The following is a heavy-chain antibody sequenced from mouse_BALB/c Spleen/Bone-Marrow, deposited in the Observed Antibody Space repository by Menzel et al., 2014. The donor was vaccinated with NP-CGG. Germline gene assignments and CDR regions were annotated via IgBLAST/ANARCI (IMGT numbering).Heavy chain of an antibody. D-gene: IGHD1-2*01. V-gene: IGHV4-1*02. J-gene: IGHJ1*01. CDR2: INPDSSTI. CDR3: ALLGYYGYFYV. CDR1: GFDFSRYW. Sequence: DVMLVESGGGLVQPGGSLKLSCAASGFDFSRYWMSWVRQAPGKGLEWIGEINPDSSTISYTPSLKDKFIISRDNAKNTLYLQMSKVRSEDTALYYCALLGYYGYFYVWGAGTTVTVSS.